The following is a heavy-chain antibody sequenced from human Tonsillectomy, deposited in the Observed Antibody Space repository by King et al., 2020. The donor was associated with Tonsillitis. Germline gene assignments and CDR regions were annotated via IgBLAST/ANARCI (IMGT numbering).Heavy chain of an antibody. J-gene: IGHJ4*02. CDR2: IWYDGSNK. CDR1: RFTFSSYG. CDR3: ARAGIAVAEPPDY. Sequence: VQLVQSGGGVVQPGRSLRLSCAASRFTFSSYGMHWVRQAPGKGLEWGAVIWYDGSNKYYADSVKGRFTISRDNSKNTLYLQMNSLRAEDTAVYYWARAGIAVAEPPDYWGQGTLVTVSS. V-gene: IGHV3-33*08. D-gene: IGHD6-19*01.